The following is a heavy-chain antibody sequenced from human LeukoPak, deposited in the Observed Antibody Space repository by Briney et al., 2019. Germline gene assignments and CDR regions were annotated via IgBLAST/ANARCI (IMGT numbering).Heavy chain of an antibody. J-gene: IGHJ4*02. Sequence: SVKVSCKASGGTFSSYAISWVRQAPGQGLEWMGGIIPILGTANYAQKFQGRVTITADESTSTAYMELSSLRSEDTAVYYCARDRSLGVVIAIGTFDYWGQGTLVTVSS. CDR2: IIPILGTA. V-gene: IGHV1-69*13. CDR3: ARDRSLGVVIAIGTFDY. D-gene: IGHD2-21*01. CDR1: GGTFSSYA.